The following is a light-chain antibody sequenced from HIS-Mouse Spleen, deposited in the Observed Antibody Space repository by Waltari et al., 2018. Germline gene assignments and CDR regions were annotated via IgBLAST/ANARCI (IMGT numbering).Light chain of an antibody. CDR1: SLRSYY. J-gene: IGLJ2*01. V-gene: IGLV3-19*01. CDR3: NSRDSSGNHVV. CDR2: GKN. Sequence: SSELTQDPAVSVALGQTVRITCQGDSLRSYYASWYQQKQGQAPVLVIYGKNNRPSGVPERFSGSSPGNTASFTITGAQAEDEADYYCNSRDSSGNHVVFGGGTKLTVL.